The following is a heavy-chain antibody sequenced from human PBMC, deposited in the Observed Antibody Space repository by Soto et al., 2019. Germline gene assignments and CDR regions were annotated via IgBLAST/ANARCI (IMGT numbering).Heavy chain of an antibody. CDR2: TYYTSKWYY. Sequence: HTLALADAIRAHSVSSSSAGWSWVRQALSIVVAWLGRTYYTSKWYYEYAVSVRRRITINPYTSKNQFSLQLNSVTPEDTAVYFCGRGEQYSGRILDYWGQGTLVAASS. J-gene: IGHJ4*01. V-gene: IGHV6-1*01. D-gene: IGHD1-26*01. CDR3: GRGEQYSGRILDY. CDR1: AHSVSSSSAG.